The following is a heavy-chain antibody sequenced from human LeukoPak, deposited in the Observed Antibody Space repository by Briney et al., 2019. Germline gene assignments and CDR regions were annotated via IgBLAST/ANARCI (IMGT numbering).Heavy chain of an antibody. V-gene: IGHV3-23*01. CDR1: GFTFSNYA. Sequence: GGSLRLSCTASGFTFSNYAMSWVRQDQGKGLEWVSAISGSGASTYYADSVKGRFTISRGNSENTLYLQMNSLRAEDTAVYYCARVQGHPPNGLDVWGQGTMVTVSS. D-gene: IGHD2-8*01. J-gene: IGHJ3*01. CDR3: ARVQGHPPNGLDV. CDR2: ISGSGAST.